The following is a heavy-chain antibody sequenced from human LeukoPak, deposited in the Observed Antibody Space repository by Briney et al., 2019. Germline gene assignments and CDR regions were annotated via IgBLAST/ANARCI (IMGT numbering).Heavy chain of an antibody. CDR3: ARAYPPNLFDP. CDR1: GYTFTSYY. V-gene: IGHV1-46*01. Sequence: ASVKVSCKASGYTFTSYYMHWVRQAPGQGLEWMGIINPSGGSTSYAQKFQGRVTMTRDTSTSTVYLELSSLRSEDTAVYYCARAYPPNLFDPWGQGTLVTVSS. J-gene: IGHJ5*02. D-gene: IGHD1-14*01. CDR2: INPSGGST.